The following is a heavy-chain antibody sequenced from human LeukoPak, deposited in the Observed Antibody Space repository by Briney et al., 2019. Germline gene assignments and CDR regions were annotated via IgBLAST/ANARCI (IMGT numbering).Heavy chain of an antibody. V-gene: IGHV4-31*03. CDR3: AGIVLREAAQFDS. Sequence: SQALSLTCTVSGGSASSGGYWSWIRQHPGKGLEWIGYIHKSGRTYYNLSLKSRVTISVDTSQSHFSLKLSSVTAADTAVYYCAGIVLREAAQFDSWGLGTLVTVSS. CDR1: GGSASSGGY. J-gene: IGHJ4*02. D-gene: IGHD2-15*01. CDR2: IHKSGRT.